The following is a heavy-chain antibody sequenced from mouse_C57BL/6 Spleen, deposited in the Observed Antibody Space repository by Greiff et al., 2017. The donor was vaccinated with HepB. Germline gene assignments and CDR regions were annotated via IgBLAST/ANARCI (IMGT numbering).Heavy chain of an antibody. V-gene: IGHV6-3*01. D-gene: IGHD2-4*01. J-gene: IGHJ3*01. CDR3: AGQGRLRSFAY. Sequence: EVKLLESGGGLVQPGGSMKLSCVASGFTFSNYWMNWVRQSPEKGLEWVAQIRLKSDNYATHYAESVKGRFTISRDDSKSSVYLQMNNLRAEDTGIYYCAGQGRLRSFAYWGQGTLVTVSA. CDR1: GFTFSNYW. CDR2: IRLKSDNYAT.